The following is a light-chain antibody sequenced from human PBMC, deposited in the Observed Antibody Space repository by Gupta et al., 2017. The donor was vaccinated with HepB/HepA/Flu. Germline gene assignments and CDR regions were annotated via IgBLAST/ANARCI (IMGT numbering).Light chain of an antibody. CDR3: QSYDSSRSGVV. J-gene: IGLJ2*01. CDR2: GNS. Sequence: VRTHPPPPSGGPGDRVTISCTGSTSNIGAGYDVHWYQQLPGTAPTLLIYGNSNRPSGVPDRFSGSKSGTSAALAITGLQAEDEADYYCQSYDSSRSGVVFGGGTKLTVL. V-gene: IGLV1-40*01. CDR1: TSNIGAGYD.